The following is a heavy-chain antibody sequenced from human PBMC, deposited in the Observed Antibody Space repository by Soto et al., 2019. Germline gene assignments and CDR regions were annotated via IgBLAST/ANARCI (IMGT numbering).Heavy chain of an antibody. CDR3: ARLGAFYQALDS. J-gene: IGHJ4*02. D-gene: IGHD2-2*01. Sequence: QVQLQESGPGLVKPSETLSLRCSVSGASLSPNYWSWFRQPPGKGLQWIGYIYYAGTTTYNPSLKSRLTISLNTSKNEVSLELTSVTAADTAVYYCARLGAFYQALDSWGQEALVTVSS. V-gene: IGHV4-59*08. CDR2: IYYAGTT. CDR1: GASLSPNY.